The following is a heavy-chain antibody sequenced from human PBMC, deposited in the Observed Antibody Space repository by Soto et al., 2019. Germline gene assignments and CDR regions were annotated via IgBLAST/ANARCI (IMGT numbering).Heavy chain of an antibody. CDR3: AKVPSSGSYYFDY. CDR1: GFTFSSYA. V-gene: IGHV3-23*01. J-gene: IGHJ4*02. D-gene: IGHD6-19*01. Sequence: GVSLILSCAASGFTFSSYAMSWVRQAPGKGLEWVSAISGSGGSTYYADSVKGRFTISRDNSKNTLYLQMNSLRAEDTAVYYCAKVPSSGSYYFDYWGQGTLVTVSS. CDR2: ISGSGGST.